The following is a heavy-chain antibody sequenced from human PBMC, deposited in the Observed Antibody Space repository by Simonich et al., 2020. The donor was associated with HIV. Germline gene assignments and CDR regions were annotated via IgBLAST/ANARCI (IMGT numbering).Heavy chain of an antibody. CDR1: GGSFSGYY. CDR2: INHSGST. CDR3: ARGFYQRLYYFDY. J-gene: IGHJ4*02. V-gene: IGHV4-34*01. D-gene: IGHD2-2*01. Sequence: QVQLQQWGAGLLKPSEILALTCAVYGGSFSGYYLSWNRQPPGKGLVWIGEINHSGSTNYNPSRKSRVPISVDTSKNQFSLKLSSVTAADTAVYYCARGFYQRLYYFDYWGQGTLVTVSS.